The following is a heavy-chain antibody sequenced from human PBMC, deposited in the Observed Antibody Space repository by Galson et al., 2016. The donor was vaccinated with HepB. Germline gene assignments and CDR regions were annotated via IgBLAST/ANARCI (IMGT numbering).Heavy chain of an antibody. J-gene: IGHJ4*02. Sequence: SLRLSCAASRFTFSNHGMHWVRQAPGKGLEWVTVISFDGSNQYYADSVKGRFTISRDNSKNILFLEMSSLRPEDTAVYYCAKEARGEGYNLYWGQGTLVTVSS. CDR2: ISFDGSNQ. CDR3: AKEARGEGYNLY. V-gene: IGHV3-30*18. D-gene: IGHD5-24*01. CDR1: RFTFSNHG.